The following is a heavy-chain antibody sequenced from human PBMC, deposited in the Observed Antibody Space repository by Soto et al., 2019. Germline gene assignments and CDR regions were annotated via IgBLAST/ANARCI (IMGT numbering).Heavy chain of an antibody. V-gene: IGHV4-34*01. Sequence: ASETLSLTCAVYGGSFSGYYWSWIRQPPGKGLEWIGEINHSGSTNYNPSLKSRVTISVDTSKNQFSLKLSSVTAADTAVYYCARGPVTIFGVAIIRGWFDPWGQGTLVTVSS. CDR2: INHSGST. J-gene: IGHJ5*02. CDR1: GGSFSGYY. D-gene: IGHD3-3*01. CDR3: ARGPVTIFGVAIIRGWFDP.